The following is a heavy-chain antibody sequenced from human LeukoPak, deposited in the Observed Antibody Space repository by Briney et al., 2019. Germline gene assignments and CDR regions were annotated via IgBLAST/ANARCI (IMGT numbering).Heavy chain of an antibody. D-gene: IGHD3-3*01. CDR3: ARRRSRRYDFGVVQLGFDP. CDR1: XGXXXGXX. Sequence: SLXCAVXXGXXXGXXWSXXXQXXXXXXXXXXXXNXSGSTNYNPSLKSRVTISVDTSKNQFSLKLSSVTAADTAVYYCARRRSRRYDFGVVQLGFDPWGQGTLVTVSS. J-gene: IGHJ5*02. V-gene: IGHV4-34*01. CDR2: XNXSGST.